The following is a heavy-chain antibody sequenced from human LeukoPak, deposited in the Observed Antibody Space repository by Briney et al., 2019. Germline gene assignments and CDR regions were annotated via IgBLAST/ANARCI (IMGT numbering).Heavy chain of an antibody. CDR2: INPDGSET. J-gene: IGHJ4*02. CDR3: ARDMWGSFDY. D-gene: IGHD7-27*01. Sequence: GGSLRLSCAASGFSFSNFWMHWGRQAPGEGLVWVSRINPDGSETTYADSVKGRFTISRDNAKNTLYLQLSSLRAEDTAVYYCARDMWGSFDYWGQGALVTVSS. V-gene: IGHV3-74*01. CDR1: GFSFSNFW.